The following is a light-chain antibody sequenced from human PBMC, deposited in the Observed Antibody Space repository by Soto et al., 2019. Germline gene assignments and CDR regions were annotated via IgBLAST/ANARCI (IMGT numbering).Light chain of an antibody. V-gene: IGLV3-1*01. CDR3: QAWDSSTPVV. CDR2: EDR. Sequence: SYELTQPPSVSVSPGQTASITCSGDKLGDKYSCWYQQKSGQSPVLVIYEDRKRPSGIPERFSGSKSGNTATLTISGTQAMDEADYYCQAWDSSTPVVFGGGTKVTVL. J-gene: IGLJ2*01. CDR1: KLGDKY.